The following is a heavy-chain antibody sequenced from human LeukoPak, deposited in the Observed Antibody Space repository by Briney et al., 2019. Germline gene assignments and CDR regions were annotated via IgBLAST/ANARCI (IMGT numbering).Heavy chain of an antibody. Sequence: GGSLGLSCAASGFTFSSYWMSWVRQAPGKGLEWVANIKQDGSEKYYVDSVKGRFTISRDNAKNSLYLQMNSLRAEDTAVYYCARDNVETAIPGMDVWGQGTTVTVSS. V-gene: IGHV3-7*04. CDR3: ARDNVETAIPGMDV. CDR2: IKQDGSEK. CDR1: GFTFSSYW. D-gene: IGHD5-18*01. J-gene: IGHJ6*02.